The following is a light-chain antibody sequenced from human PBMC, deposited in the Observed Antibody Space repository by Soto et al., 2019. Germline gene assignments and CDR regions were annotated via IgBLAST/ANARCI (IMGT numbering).Light chain of an antibody. J-gene: IGKJ1*01. CDR2: GTS. Sequence: EIVMTQSPATLSVSPGERATFSCRASQSVSSNLAWYQQKPGQAPRLLIYGTSTRATGIPARFSGSGSGTEFTLTISRLEPEDFAVYYCHQYGSSPTFGQGTKVDIK. CDR3: HQYGSSPT. V-gene: IGKV3-15*01. CDR1: QSVSSN.